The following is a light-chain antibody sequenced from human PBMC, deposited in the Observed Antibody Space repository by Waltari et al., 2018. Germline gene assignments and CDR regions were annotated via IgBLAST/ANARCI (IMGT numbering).Light chain of an antibody. CDR3: GTWDNSLRV. Sequence: QSVLTQPPSVSAAPGQKVTISCSGSSSNIGNNYVSWYQQLPGTAPKLLIYENNKRPSGITDRFSGSKSGTSATLGITGLQTGDEADYYCGTWDNSLRVFGGGTKLTVL. CDR2: ENN. V-gene: IGLV1-51*02. J-gene: IGLJ3*02. CDR1: SSNIGNNY.